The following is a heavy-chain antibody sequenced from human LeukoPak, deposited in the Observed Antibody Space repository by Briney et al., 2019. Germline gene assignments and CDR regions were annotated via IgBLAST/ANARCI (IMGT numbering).Heavy chain of an antibody. CDR1: GFTFNNFW. D-gene: IGHD6-19*01. Sequence: PGGSLRLSCAASGFTFNNFWMGWVRQAPGKGLEWVSAISGSGGSTYYADSVKGRFTISRDNSKNTLYLQMNSLRAEDTAVYYCASGVAGTPHYYYYYMDVWGKGTTVTISS. V-gene: IGHV3-23*01. J-gene: IGHJ6*03. CDR2: ISGSGGST. CDR3: ASGVAGTPHYYYYYMDV.